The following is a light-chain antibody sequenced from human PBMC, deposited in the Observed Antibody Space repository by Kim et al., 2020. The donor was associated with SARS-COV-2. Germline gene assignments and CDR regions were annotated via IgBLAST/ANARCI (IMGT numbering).Light chain of an antibody. Sequence: DIQMTQSPSTLSASVGDRVTITCRASQSISSRLAWYQQKPGKAPKLLIYRASTLESGAPSRFSGSGSGTEFTLTISSLQPDDFATYYCQQYNSYRTFGQGTKVDIK. CDR2: RAS. CDR3: QQYNSYRT. J-gene: IGKJ1*01. V-gene: IGKV1-5*03. CDR1: QSISSR.